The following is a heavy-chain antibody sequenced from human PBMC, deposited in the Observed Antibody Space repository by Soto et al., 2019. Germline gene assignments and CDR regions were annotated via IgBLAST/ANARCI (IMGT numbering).Heavy chain of an antibody. CDR1: GGSISSYY. CDR3: ARVKWSSSWLREDYGMDV. V-gene: IGHV4-59*01. D-gene: IGHD6-13*01. Sequence: SETLSLTCTVSGGSISSYYWSWIRRPPGKGLEWIGYIYYSGSTKYNPSLKSRVTISVDTSKNQFSLKLSSVTAADTAVYYYARVKWSSSWLREDYGMDVWGQGTTVTVSS. J-gene: IGHJ6*02. CDR2: IYYSGST.